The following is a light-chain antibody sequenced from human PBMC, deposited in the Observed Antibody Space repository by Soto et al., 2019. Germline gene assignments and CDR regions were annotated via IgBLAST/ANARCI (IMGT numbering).Light chain of an antibody. CDR1: SSDDALYRY. CDR3: SGSSGANTYV. J-gene: IGLJ1*01. V-gene: IGLV2-14*01. Sequence: QSALTQAASVSWFPGQSITISCTGTSSDDALYRYVSWFQQHPGKAPKLLIYDVTKRPSGVPLRFSGSRSGKTASLTISGLQAEDEADYYCSGSSGANTYVFGTGTKVTVL. CDR2: DVT.